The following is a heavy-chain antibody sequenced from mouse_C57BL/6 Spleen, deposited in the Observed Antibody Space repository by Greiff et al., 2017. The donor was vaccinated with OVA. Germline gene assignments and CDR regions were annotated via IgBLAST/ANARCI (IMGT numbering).Heavy chain of an antibody. V-gene: IGHV5-9*01. Sequence: DVMLVESGGGLVKPGGSLKLSCAASGFTFSSYTMSWVCQTPEKRLEWVATISGGGGNTYYPDSVKGRFTISRDNAKNTLYLQMSSLRSEDTALYYCASYDYDDWGQGTLVTVSA. CDR1: GFTFSSYT. CDR3: ASYDYDD. D-gene: IGHD2-4*01. J-gene: IGHJ3*01. CDR2: ISGGGGNT.